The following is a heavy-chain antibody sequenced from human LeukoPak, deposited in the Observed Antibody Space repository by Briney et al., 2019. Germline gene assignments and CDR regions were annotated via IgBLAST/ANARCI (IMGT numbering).Heavy chain of an antibody. J-gene: IGHJ4*02. V-gene: IGHV3-20*04. CDR3: AREMGATKDIDY. D-gene: IGHD1-26*01. Sequence: SGGSLRLSCAASGFAFDDYGMSWVRQAPGKGLEWVSGINWNGGSIGYADSVKGRFTISRDNAKNSLYLQMNSLRAEDTAVYYCAREMGATKDIDYWGQGTLVTVSS. CDR1: GFAFDDYG. CDR2: INWNGGSI.